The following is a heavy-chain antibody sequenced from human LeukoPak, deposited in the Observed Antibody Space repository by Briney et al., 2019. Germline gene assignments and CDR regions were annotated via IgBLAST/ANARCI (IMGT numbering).Heavy chain of an antibody. CDR1: GFTFSSYA. D-gene: IGHD1-26*01. Sequence: PGGSLRLSCAASGFTFSSYAMHWVRQAPGKGLEWVAVISYDGSNKYYADSVKGRFTISRDNSKNTLYLQMNSLRAEDTAVYYCARGPRLIVGATFDYWGQGTLVTVSS. V-gene: IGHV3-30-3*01. J-gene: IGHJ4*02. CDR3: ARGPRLIVGATFDY. CDR2: ISYDGSNK.